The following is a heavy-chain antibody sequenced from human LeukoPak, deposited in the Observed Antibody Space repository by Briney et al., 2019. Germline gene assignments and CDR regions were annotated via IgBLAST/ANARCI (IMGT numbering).Heavy chain of an antibody. CDR1: GFTFSSYW. CDR3: AAFGDYGDY. D-gene: IGHD2/OR15-2a*01. V-gene: IGHV3-74*01. J-gene: IGHJ4*02. Sequence: SGGSLRLSCAASGFTFSSYWMHWVRQTPGKGLVWVSRVNSDGSSTVYADSVKGRFTIPRDNAKSTLYLQMNSLRAEDTAVYYCAAFGDYGDYWGQGTLVTVSS. CDR2: VNSDGSST.